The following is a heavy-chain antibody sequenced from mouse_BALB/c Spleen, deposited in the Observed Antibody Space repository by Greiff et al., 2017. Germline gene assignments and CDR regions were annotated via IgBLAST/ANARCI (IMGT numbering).Heavy chain of an antibody. Sequence: VQLQQSGAELVRPGSSVKISCKASGYAFSSYWMNWVKQRPGQGLEWIGQIYPGDGDTNYNGKFKGKATLTADKSSSTAYMQLSSLTSEDSAVYFCARSGEGQLGLRDAMDYWGQGTSVTVSS. V-gene: IGHV1-80*01. CDR1: GYAFSSYW. CDR3: ARSGEGQLGLRDAMDY. J-gene: IGHJ4*01. D-gene: IGHD3-2*01. CDR2: IYPGDGDT.